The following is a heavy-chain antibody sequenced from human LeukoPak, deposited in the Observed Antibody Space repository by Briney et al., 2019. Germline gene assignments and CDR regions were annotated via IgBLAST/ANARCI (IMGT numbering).Heavy chain of an antibody. CDR3: ARDSGSYYSEVNFDY. J-gene: IGHJ4*02. Sequence: GGSLRLSCAASGFTFSLYEMNWVRQAPGKGLEWISYISSSGNTIYYADSVKGRFTISRDNAINSLFLQMNSLRAEDTAVYYCARDSGSYYSEVNFDYWGQGTLVTVSS. V-gene: IGHV3-48*03. D-gene: IGHD1-26*01. CDR2: ISSSGNTI. CDR1: GFTFSLYE.